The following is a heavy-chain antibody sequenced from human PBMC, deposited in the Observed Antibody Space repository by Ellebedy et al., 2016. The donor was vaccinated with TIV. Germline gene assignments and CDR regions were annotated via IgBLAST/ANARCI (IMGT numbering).Heavy chain of an antibody. V-gene: IGHV3-23*01. D-gene: IGHD3-3*01. J-gene: IGHJ6*03. CDR3: ATCPGGYDFWSGYHEDYYFMDV. Sequence: SWVRQAPGKGLEWVSSISGSGGSTFYADSVKGRLTISRDNSKNTLYLQVNSLRAEDTAVYYCATCPGGYDFWSGYHEDYYFMDVWGKGTTVTVSS. CDR2: ISGSGGST.